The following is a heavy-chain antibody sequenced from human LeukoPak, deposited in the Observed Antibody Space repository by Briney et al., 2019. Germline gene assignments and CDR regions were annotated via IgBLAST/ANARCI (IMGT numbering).Heavy chain of an antibody. J-gene: IGHJ3*02. D-gene: IGHD2-21*01. CDR3: ARFIPAMGAFDI. CDR1: GGTFSSYA. V-gene: IGHV1-69*04. CDR2: IIPILGIA. Sequence: SVKVSCKASGGTFSSYAISWVRQAPGQGLEWMGRIIPILGIANYAQKFQGRVTITADKSTSTAYMELSSLRSEDTAVYYCARFIPAMGAFDIWAKGQWSPSLQ.